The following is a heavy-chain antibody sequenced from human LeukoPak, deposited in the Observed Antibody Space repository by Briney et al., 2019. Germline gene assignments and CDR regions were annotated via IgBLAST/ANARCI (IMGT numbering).Heavy chain of an antibody. J-gene: IGHJ4*02. CDR3: ARASGWLPPTFDY. CDR2: INHSGST. D-gene: IGHD5-24*01. Sequence: SETLSLTCAVYGGSFSGYYWSWIRQPPGKGLEWIGEINHSGSTNYNPSLKSRVTISVDTSKNQFSLKLSSVTAADTAVYYCARASGWLPPTFDYWGQGTLVTVSS. V-gene: IGHV4-34*01. CDR1: GGSFSGYY.